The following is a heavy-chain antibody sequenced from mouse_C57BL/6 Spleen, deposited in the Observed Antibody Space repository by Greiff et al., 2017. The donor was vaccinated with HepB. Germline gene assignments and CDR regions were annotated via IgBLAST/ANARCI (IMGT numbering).Heavy chain of an antibody. V-gene: IGHV1-82*01. D-gene: IGHD4-1*01. CDR1: GYAFSSSW. J-gene: IGHJ1*03. CDR3: ARGDGTRYFDV. Sequence: VQLQQSGPELVKPGASVKISCKASGYAFSSSWMHWVKQRPGKGLEWIGRIYPDDGDTNYNRKCKGKATLTEDKSSSTAYMQRSSLTSEDSAVYFCARGDGTRYFDVWGTGTKVTVSS. CDR2: IYPDDGDT.